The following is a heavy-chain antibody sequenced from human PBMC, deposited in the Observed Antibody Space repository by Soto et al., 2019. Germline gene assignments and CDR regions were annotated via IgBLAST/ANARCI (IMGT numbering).Heavy chain of an antibody. CDR2: ITESGSP. Sequence: QVQLQQWGAGLVKPSETLSLSCAVYGQSFSGHSWAWIRQPPGKGLECIGEITESGSPYYNPSLKSRVTITTDTSMNQFSLKLSSVSAADTAAYFCARGSGIVALPGELEDVKYDYWGQGTLVNVSS. J-gene: IGHJ4*02. CDR1: GQSFSGHS. D-gene: IGHD1-1*01. V-gene: IGHV4-34*01. CDR3: ARGSGIVALPGELEDVKYDY.